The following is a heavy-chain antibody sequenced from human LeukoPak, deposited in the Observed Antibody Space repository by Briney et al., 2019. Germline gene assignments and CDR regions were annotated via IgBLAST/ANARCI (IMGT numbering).Heavy chain of an antibody. V-gene: IGHV3-23*01. Sequence: GGSLRLSCAASGFTFSSYAMSWVRQAPGKGLEWVSASSGSGGSTYYADSVKGRFTISRDNSKNTLYLQMNSLRAEDTAVYYSAKDISAYSSSWSVGHYWGQGTLVTVSS. CDR1: GFTFSSYA. D-gene: IGHD6-13*01. J-gene: IGHJ4*02. CDR2: SSGSGGST. CDR3: AKDISAYSSSWSVGHY.